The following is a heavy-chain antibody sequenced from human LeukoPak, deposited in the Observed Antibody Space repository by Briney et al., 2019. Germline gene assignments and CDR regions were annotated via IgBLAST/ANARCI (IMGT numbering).Heavy chain of an antibody. Sequence: SETLSLTCTVSGGSISSSTYYWGWIRQPPGKGLEWIGSVYYTGSTYYNPSLKSRITILLDTSKNQISLKLSSVTAADTAVYYCSRGSYDILTGYSTLGEYWGQGTLVTVSS. J-gene: IGHJ4*02. V-gene: IGHV4-39*01. CDR1: GGSISSSTYY. CDR2: VYYTGST. D-gene: IGHD3-9*01. CDR3: SRGSYDILTGYSTLGEY.